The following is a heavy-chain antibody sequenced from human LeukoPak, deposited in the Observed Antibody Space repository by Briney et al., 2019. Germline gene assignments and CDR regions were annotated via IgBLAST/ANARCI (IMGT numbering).Heavy chain of an antibody. CDR1: GFTFSGST. CDR2: IRNKANSYAT. CDR3: TPTGSGYYLGGY. Sequence: QSGGSLRLSCAASGFTFSGSTLHWVRQASGKGLEWVGSIRNKANSYATTYAASVKGRFTISRDDSKNTSYLQMNSLKTEDTAVYYCTPTGSGYYLGGYWGQGTLVTVSS. J-gene: IGHJ4*02. D-gene: IGHD5-12*01. V-gene: IGHV3-73*01.